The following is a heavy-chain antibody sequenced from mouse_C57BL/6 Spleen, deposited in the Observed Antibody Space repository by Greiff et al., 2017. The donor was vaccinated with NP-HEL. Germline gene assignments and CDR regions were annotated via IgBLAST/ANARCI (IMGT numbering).Heavy chain of an antibody. CDR1: GYTFTSYW. CDR2: IDPSDSET. Sequence: QVQLQQPGAELVRPGSSVKLSCKASGYTFTSYWMHWVKQRPIQGLEWIGNIDPSDSETHYNQKFKDKATLTVDKSSSTAYMQLSSLTSEDSAVYYCARSPIYDSYQYYFDYWGQGTTLTVSS. J-gene: IGHJ2*01. V-gene: IGHV1-52*01. CDR3: ARSPIYDSYQYYFDY. D-gene: IGHD2-3*01.